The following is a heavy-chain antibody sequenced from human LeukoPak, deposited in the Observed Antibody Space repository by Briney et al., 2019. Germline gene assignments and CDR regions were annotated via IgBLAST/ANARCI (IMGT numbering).Heavy chain of an antibody. J-gene: IGHJ4*02. Sequence: ASVKVSCTASGYTFTSYYMHWVRQAPGQGLEWMGIINPSGCSTSYAQKFQGRVTMTRDMSTSTVYMELSSLRSEDTAVYYCARYPDCGGDCYSGFDYWGQGTLVTVSS. CDR2: INPSGCST. CDR3: ARYPDCGGDCYSGFDY. CDR1: GYTFTSYY. D-gene: IGHD2-21*02. V-gene: IGHV1-46*01.